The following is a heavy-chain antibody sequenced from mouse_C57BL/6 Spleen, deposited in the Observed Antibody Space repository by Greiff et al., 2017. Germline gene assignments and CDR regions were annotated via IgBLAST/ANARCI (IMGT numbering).Heavy chain of an antibody. CDR3: ARERGYYYGSMDY. CDR2: IYPSDSET. D-gene: IGHD1-1*01. J-gene: IGHJ2*01. CDR1: GYTFTSYW. V-gene: IGHV1-61*01. Sequence: QVQLQQPGAELVRPGSSVKLSCKASGYTFTSYWMDWVKQRPGQGLEWIGNIYPSDSETHYNQKFKDKATLTVDKSSSTAYMQLSSLTSEDSAVYYCARERGYYYGSMDYGGQGTTLTVSS.